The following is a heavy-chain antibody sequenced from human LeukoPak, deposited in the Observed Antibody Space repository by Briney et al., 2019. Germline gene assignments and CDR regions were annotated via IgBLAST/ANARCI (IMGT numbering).Heavy chain of an antibody. CDR3: AKVRTMIAVAFDI. Sequence: GGSLRLSCAASGFTFSSYWLSWVRQAPGKGLEWVANIKLDGSEKYYVDSVQGRFTISRDDSKNTLYLQMNSLRAEDTAVYYCAKVRTMIAVAFDIWGQGTMVTVSS. V-gene: IGHV3-7*03. CDR1: GFTFSSYW. CDR2: IKLDGSEK. J-gene: IGHJ3*02. D-gene: IGHD3-22*01.